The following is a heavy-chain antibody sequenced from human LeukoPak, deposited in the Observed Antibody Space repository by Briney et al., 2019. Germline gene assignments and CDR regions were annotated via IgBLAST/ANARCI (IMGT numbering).Heavy chain of an antibody. CDR3: AGPIYSGYVSDAFDI. CDR2: IYPGDSDT. V-gene: IGHV5-51*01. D-gene: IGHD5-12*01. CDR1: GYSFSNYW. J-gene: IGHJ3*02. Sequence: GESLKISCKGSGYSFSNYWIGWVRQMPGKGLEWMGIIYPGDSDTRYSPSFQGQVIISADKSINTAYLQWSSLKASDTAMYYCAGPIYSGYVSDAFDIWGQGTMVTVSS.